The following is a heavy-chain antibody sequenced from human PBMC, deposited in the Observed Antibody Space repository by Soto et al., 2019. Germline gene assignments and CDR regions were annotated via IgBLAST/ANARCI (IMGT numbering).Heavy chain of an antibody. CDR1: GASFGTYY. CDR2: IFYSGHL. Sequence: QVQLQAAGPGLVKPSETLSLTCAVSGASFGTYYWSWIRQPPGKGLEWIGYIFYSGHLKYNPSLNSRLTLSVDPSKNHISLRLTSFTAADTAVYYCAKEGGGYRFDYWGQGTLVTVSS. D-gene: IGHD1-26*01. J-gene: IGHJ4*02. CDR3: AKEGGGYRFDY. V-gene: IGHV4-59*01.